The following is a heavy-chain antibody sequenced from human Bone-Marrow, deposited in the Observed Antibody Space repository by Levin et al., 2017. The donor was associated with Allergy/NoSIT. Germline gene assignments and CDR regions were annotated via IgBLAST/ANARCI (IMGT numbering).Heavy chain of an antibody. Sequence: GGSLRLSCAASGFTFSNYYMSWVRQAPGKGLEWVANIKQDGSEGHYVDSVKDRFTVSRDNAKNSLDLQMNSLRAEDTAVYYCARSNTDMGTRSFDYWGQGTLVTVSS. D-gene: IGHD2/OR15-2a*01. CDR2: IKQDGSEG. CDR3: ARSNTDMGTRSFDY. V-gene: IGHV3-7*01. CDR1: GFTFSNYY. J-gene: IGHJ4*02.